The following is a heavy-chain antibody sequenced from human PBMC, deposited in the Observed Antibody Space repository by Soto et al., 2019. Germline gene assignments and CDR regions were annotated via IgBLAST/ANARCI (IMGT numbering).Heavy chain of an antibody. CDR1: GDSVSSNSVT. CDR2: TYFRSKWYS. D-gene: IGHD2-15*01. V-gene: IGHV6-1*01. Sequence: PSQTLSLTCAISGDSVSSNSVTWNWIRQSPSSGLEWLGRTYFRSKWYSDYAESVKSRIVIDPDTSRNQFSLQLNSVTPDDTAVYYCARLIGNSLFIGWGQGSLVTVSS. J-gene: IGHJ4*02. CDR3: ARLIGNSLFIG.